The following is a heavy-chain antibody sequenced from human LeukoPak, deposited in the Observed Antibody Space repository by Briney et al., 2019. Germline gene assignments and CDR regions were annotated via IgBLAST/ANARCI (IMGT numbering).Heavy chain of an antibody. Sequence: PGGSLRLSCAASGFTFSSSWMNWVRQAPGKGLEWVASINEDGSEKYYVDSVKGRFTVSRDNAKNTLYLQMNSLRAEDTAVYYCARDSSSWDYWGQGTLVTVSS. CDR1: GFTFSSSW. J-gene: IGHJ4*02. CDR3: ARDSSSWDY. CDR2: INEDGSEK. D-gene: IGHD6-13*01. V-gene: IGHV3-7*03.